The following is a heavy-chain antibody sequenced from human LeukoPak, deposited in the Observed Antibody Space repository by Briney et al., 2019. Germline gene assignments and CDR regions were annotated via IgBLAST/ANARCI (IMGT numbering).Heavy chain of an antibody. CDR1: GFTFSNYW. CDR2: INQDGSAK. CDR3: ARDLNGGAGMDV. J-gene: IGHJ6*04. D-gene: IGHD4-23*01. Sequence: GGSLRLSCAASGFTFSNYWMSWVRQAPGKGLEWVANINQDGSAKYYVDSVKGRFTISRDNAKNSLYLQMNSLRAEDTAVYYCARDLNGGAGMDVWGKGTTVTVSS. V-gene: IGHV3-7*01.